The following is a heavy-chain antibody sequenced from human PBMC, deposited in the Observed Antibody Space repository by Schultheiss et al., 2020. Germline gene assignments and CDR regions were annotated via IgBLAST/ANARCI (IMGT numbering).Heavy chain of an antibody. V-gene: IGHV1-18*01. CDR1: GYIFINYG. Sequence: ASVKVSCKASGYIFINYGISWVRQAPGGGLEWMGWISVDNGNTKYAPKFQGRVTMTTDTSTSTAYMELRSLRSDDTAVYYCARDRAPYYESGSYDYYGISIWGHGTSVTVSS. CDR3: ARDRAPYYESGSYDYYGISI. D-gene: IGHD3-10*01. CDR2: ISVDNGNT. J-gene: IGHJ6*02.